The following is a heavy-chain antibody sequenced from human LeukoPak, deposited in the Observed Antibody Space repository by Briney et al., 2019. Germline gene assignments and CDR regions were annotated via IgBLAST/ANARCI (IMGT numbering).Heavy chain of an antibody. D-gene: IGHD2-15*01. CDR1: GYTFTSYP. V-gene: IGHV1-2*02. Sequence: GASVKVSCKASGYTFTSYPISWVRQAPGQGLEWMGWINPNSGGTNYAQKFQGRVTMTRDTSISTAYMELSRLRSDDTAVYYCAPTYCSGGSCYSFDYWGQGTLVTVSS. CDR2: INPNSGGT. J-gene: IGHJ4*02. CDR3: APTYCSGGSCYSFDY.